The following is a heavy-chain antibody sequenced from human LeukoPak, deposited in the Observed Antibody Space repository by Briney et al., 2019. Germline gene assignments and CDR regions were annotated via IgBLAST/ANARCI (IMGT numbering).Heavy chain of an antibody. D-gene: IGHD3-10*01. CDR1: GFTFSSYG. CDR2: ISYDGSNK. V-gene: IGHV3-30*03. Sequence: GGSLRLSCAASGFTFSSYGMHWVRQAPGKGLEWVAVISYDGSNKYYADSVKGRFTISRDNSKNTLYLQMNSLRAEDTAVYYCARGFPYYYGSGTTLTPPDYWGQGTLVTVSS. J-gene: IGHJ4*02. CDR3: ARGFPYYYGSGTTLTPPDY.